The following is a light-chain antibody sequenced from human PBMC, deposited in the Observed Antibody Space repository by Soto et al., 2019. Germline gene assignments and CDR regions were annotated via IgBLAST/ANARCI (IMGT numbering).Light chain of an antibody. CDR3: QQYNTWPWT. V-gene: IGKV1-9*01. CDR1: QGINKF. CDR2: GAS. Sequence: IQLTQSPSSLSASVGDRVTITCRASQGINKFLAWYQQRPGKAPQLLVYGASTLQSGVPSRFSGSGSGTDFTLTISSLQPEDFATYYCQQYNTWPWTFGQGTKVEIK. J-gene: IGKJ1*01.